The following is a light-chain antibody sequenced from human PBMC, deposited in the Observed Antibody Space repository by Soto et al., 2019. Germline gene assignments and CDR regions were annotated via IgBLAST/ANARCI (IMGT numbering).Light chain of an antibody. CDR2: GAS. CDR1: QSVSSSY. CDR3: HQYGSSPYT. Sequence: EIGLTQSPGTLSLSPGERATLSCRASQSVSSSYLAWYQQKPGQAPRLLIYGASSRATGIPDRFSGSGSGTDFTLTISRLEPEEFAVYYCHQYGSSPYTFGQGTKLEIK. V-gene: IGKV3-20*01. J-gene: IGKJ2*01.